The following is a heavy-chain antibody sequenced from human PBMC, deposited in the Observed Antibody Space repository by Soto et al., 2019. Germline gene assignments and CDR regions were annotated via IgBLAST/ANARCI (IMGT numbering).Heavy chain of an antibody. D-gene: IGHD1-26*01. J-gene: IGHJ4*02. Sequence: GASVKVSCKASGYTFTVYYMHWVRQAPGQGLEWRGWINPKSGGTMYPQKFQGRVTMAWDTSISTAYMALTRLRSADTAVYYCARDLAKGGGSAGFDYWGQGTLVTSPQ. CDR2: INPKSGGT. CDR1: GYTFTVYY. V-gene: IGHV1-2*02. CDR3: ARDLAKGGGSAGFDY.